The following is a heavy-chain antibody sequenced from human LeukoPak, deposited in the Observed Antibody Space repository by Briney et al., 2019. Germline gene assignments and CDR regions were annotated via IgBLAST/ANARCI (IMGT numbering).Heavy chain of an antibody. J-gene: IGHJ4*02. Sequence: GGSLRLSCAASGFTFSSYAMSWVRRTPGKGLEWVSAISGSGGSTYYADSVKGRFTISRDNSKNTLYLQMNSLRAEDTAVYYCAKGKYSYGSTTFDYWGQGTLVTVSS. CDR3: AKGKYSYGSTTFDY. D-gene: IGHD5-18*01. CDR1: GFTFSSYA. CDR2: ISGSGGST. V-gene: IGHV3-23*01.